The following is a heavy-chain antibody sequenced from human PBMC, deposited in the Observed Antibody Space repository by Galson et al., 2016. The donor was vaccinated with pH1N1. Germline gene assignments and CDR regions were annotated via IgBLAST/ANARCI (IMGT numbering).Heavy chain of an antibody. J-gene: IGHJ4*02. CDR1: GYSFSSYW. D-gene: IGHD1-26*01. CDR2: MYPDDSDI. V-gene: IGHV5-51*01. Sequence: QSGAEVKKPGESLKISCQGSGYSFSSYWVAWVRQMPGKGLEWMAIMYPDDSDIKYSPSFEGQVTISADNSISTAYLQWSSLKASATAMYYCARYSGSFFFDYWGQGTLVTVSS. CDR3: ARYSGSFFFDY.